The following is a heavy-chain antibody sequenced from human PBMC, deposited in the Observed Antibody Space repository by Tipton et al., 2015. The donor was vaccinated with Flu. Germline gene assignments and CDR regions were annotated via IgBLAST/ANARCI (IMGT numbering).Heavy chain of an antibody. J-gene: IGHJ4*02. V-gene: IGHV4-59*08. CDR2: IYYSGST. D-gene: IGHD6-6*01. Sequence: TLSLTCTVSGGSISSYYWSWIRQPPGKGLEWIGYIYYSGSTNYNPSLKSRVTISVDTSKNQFSLKLSSVTAADTAVYYCARHRGSSLDYWGQGTLVTVSS. CDR1: GGSISSYY. CDR3: ARHRGSSLDY.